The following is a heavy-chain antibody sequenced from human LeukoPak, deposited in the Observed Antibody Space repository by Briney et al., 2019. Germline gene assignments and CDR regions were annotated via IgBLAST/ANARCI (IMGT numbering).Heavy chain of an antibody. J-gene: IGHJ5*02. CDR3: ARDRGGTAMANWFDP. CDR2: IYYSGST. CDR1: GGSISSSSYY. D-gene: IGHD5-18*01. Sequence: SETLSLTCTVSGGSISSSSYYWGWIRQPPGKGLEWIGSIYYSGSTYYNPSLKSRVTISVDTSKNQFSLELSSVTAADTAVYYCARDRGGTAMANWFDPWGQGTLVTVSS. V-gene: IGHV4-39*07.